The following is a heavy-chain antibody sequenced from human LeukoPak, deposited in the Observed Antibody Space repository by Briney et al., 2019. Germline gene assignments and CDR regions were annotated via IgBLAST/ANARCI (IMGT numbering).Heavy chain of an antibody. CDR3: ARPGTSVLNWFDP. D-gene: IGHD4/OR15-4a*01. CDR2: IYYSGST. V-gene: IGHV4-39*01. J-gene: IGHJ5*02. CDR1: GGSISSSSYC. Sequence: SETLSLTCTVSGGSISSSSYCWGWIRQPPGKGLEWIGSIYYSGSTYYNPSLKSRVTISVDTSKNQFSLKLSSVTAADTAVYYCARPGTSVLNWFDPWGQGTLVTVSS.